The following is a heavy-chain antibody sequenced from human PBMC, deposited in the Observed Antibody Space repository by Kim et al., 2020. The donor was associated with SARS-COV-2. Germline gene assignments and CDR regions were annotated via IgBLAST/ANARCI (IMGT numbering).Heavy chain of an antibody. CDR3: AKDISSGWYPPRSYGMDV. Sequence: GGSLRLSCAASGFTFDDYAMHWVRQAPGKGLEWVSLISWDGGSTYYADSVKGRFTISRDNSKNSLYLQMNSLRAEDTALYYCAKDISSGWYPPRSYGMDVWGQGTTVTVSS. CDR1: GFTFDDYA. D-gene: IGHD6-19*01. J-gene: IGHJ6*02. CDR2: ISWDGGST. V-gene: IGHV3-43D*03.